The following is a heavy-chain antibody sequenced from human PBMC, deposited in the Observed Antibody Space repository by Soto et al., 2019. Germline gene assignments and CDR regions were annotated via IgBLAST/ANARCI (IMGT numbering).Heavy chain of an antibody. J-gene: IGHJ4*02. CDR1: GYTFTSYA. CDR2: INAGNGNT. D-gene: IGHD6-13*01. Sequence: GASVKVSCKASGYTFTSYAMHWVRQAPGQRLEWMGWINAGNGNTKYSQKFQGRVTITRDTSASTAYMELSSLRSEDTAVYYCAREQHDSSSWPYFDYWGQGTLVTVSS. CDR3: AREQHDSSSWPYFDY. V-gene: IGHV1-3*01.